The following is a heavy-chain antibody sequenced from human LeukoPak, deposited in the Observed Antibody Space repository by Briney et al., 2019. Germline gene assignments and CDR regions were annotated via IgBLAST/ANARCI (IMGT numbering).Heavy chain of an antibody. J-gene: IGHJ5*02. V-gene: IGHV3-23*01. D-gene: IGHD3-9*01. CDR2: ISGSGGST. CDR3: AKARLRYFDWLLCS. CDR1: GFTFNSYA. Sequence: GGSLRLSCAASGFTFNSYAMSWVRQAPGKGLEWVSAISGSGGSTYYADSVKGRFTISRDNSKNTLYLQMNSLRAEDTAVYYCAKARLRYFDWLLCSWGQGTLVTVSS.